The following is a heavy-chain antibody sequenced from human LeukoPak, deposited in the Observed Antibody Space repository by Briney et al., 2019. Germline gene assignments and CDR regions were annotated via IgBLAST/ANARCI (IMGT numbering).Heavy chain of an antibody. CDR1: GYTFTSYG. CDR3: AREHCSGGSCCGIDY. J-gene: IGHJ4*02. Sequence: ASVKVSCKASGYTFTSYGISWVRQAPGQGLEWMGWINPNSGGTNYAQKFQGRVTMTRDTSISTAYMGLSRLRSDDTAVYYCAREHCSGGSCCGIDYWGQGTLVTVSS. CDR2: INPNSGGT. V-gene: IGHV1-2*02. D-gene: IGHD2-15*01.